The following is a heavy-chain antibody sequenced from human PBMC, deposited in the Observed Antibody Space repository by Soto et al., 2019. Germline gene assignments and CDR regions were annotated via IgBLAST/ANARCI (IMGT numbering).Heavy chain of an antibody. V-gene: IGHV3-49*03. D-gene: IGHD4-17*01. CDR1: GFTFGDYA. CDR3: TRVYGDYVNWFDP. CDR2: IRSKAYGGTT. J-gene: IGHJ5*02. Sequence: PGGSLRLSCTASGFTFGDYAMSWFRQAPGKGLEWVGFIRSKAYGGTTEYAASVKARFTISRDDSKSIAYLQMNSLKTEDTAVYYCTRVYGDYVNWFDPWGQGTLVTVSS.